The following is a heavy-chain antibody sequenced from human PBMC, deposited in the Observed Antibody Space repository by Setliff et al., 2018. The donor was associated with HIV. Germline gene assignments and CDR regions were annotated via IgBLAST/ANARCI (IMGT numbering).Heavy chain of an antibody. Sequence: SETLSLTCTVSGGSITRSSYYWAWIRQPPGRGLEWIGFIYYTGSTKYNPSLKSRVTISVDTSKTQFSLRLGSVTAADTAVYYCASGLFYDYWGQGALVTVSS. CDR1: GGSITRSSYY. CDR2: IYYTGST. V-gene: IGHV4-61*05. J-gene: IGHJ4*02. CDR3: ASGLFYDY. D-gene: IGHD2-21*01.